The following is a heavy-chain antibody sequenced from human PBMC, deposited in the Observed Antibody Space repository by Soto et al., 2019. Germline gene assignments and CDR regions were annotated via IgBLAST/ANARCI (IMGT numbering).Heavy chain of an antibody. D-gene: IGHD3-10*01. V-gene: IGHV4-34*01. Sequence: SETLSLTCAVYGGSFSGYYWSWIRQPPGKGLEWIGEINHSGSTNYNPSLKSRVTISVDTSKNQFSLKLSSVTAADTAVYYCAREVVRGVNGGWFDPWGQGTLVTVSS. CDR1: GGSFSGYY. J-gene: IGHJ5*02. CDR2: INHSGST. CDR3: AREVVRGVNGGWFDP.